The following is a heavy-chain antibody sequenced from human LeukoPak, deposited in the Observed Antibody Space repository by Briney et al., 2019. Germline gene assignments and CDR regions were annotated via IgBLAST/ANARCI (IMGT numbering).Heavy chain of an antibody. Sequence: ASVKVSCKASGYTFTSYYMHWVRQAPGQGLEWMGIINPSGGSTSYAQRFQGRVTMTRDTSTSTVYMELSSLRFEDTAVYYCARASTSPRAFDIWGQGTMVTVSS. V-gene: IGHV1-46*01. CDR1: GYTFTSYY. CDR2: INPSGGST. J-gene: IGHJ3*02. CDR3: ARASTSPRAFDI. D-gene: IGHD2-2*01.